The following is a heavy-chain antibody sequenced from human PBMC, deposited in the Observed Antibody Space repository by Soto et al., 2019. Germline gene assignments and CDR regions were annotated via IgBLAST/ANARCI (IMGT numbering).Heavy chain of an antibody. CDR1: GFTFSSYA. CDR2: ISYDGSNK. J-gene: IGHJ6*02. D-gene: IGHD3-22*01. V-gene: IGHV3-30-3*01. CDR3: ARDAQYYYDSSDYPGPQTYYGMDV. Sequence: GGSLRLSCAASGFTFSSYAMHWVRQAPGKGLEWVAVISYDGSNKYYADSVKGRFTISRDNSKNTLYLQMNSLRAEDTAVYYCARDAQYYYDSSDYPGPQTYYGMDVWGQGTTVTVSS.